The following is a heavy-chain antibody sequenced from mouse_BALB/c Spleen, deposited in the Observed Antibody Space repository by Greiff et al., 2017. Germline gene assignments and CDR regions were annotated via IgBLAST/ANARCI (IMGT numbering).Heavy chain of an antibody. J-gene: IGHJ3*01. D-gene: IGHD2-2*01. CDR2: INPSSGYT. V-gene: IGHV1-4*02. Sequence: VQLQQSAAELARPGASVKMSCKASGYTFTSYTMHWVKQRPGQGLEWIGYINPSSGYTEYNQKFKDKTTLTADKSSSTAYMQLSSLTSEDSAVYYCARCYYGYDGGFAYWGQGTLVTVSA. CDR1: GYTFTSYT. CDR3: ARCYYGYDGGFAY.